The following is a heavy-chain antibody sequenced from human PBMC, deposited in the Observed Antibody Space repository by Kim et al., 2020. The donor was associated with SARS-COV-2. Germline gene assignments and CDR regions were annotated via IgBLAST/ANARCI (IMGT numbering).Heavy chain of an antibody. Sequence: SETLSLTCAVYGGSFSGYYWSWIRQPPGKGLEWIGEINHSGSTNYNPSLKSRVTISVDTSKNQFSLKLSSVTAADTAVYYCARVRITMVRGVIISNWFDPWGQGTLVTVSS. V-gene: IGHV4-34*01. J-gene: IGHJ5*02. CDR1: GGSFSGYY. D-gene: IGHD3-10*01. CDR2: INHSGST. CDR3: ARVRITMVRGVIISNWFDP.